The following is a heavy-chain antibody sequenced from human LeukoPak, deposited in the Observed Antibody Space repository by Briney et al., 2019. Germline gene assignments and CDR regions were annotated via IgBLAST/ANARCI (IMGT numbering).Heavy chain of an antibody. CDR2: ISGDGSSK. CDR3: AKLGSGSCYERADN. D-gene: IGHD2-15*01. CDR1: GFIFSTYG. Sequence: GGSLRLSCAVSGFIFSTYGMHWVRQAPGKGLEWVAAISGDGSSKYHADLVQGRLTISRDNSQNTLYLQMSSLTAEDTAAYYCAKLGSGSCYERADNWGQGTLVIVSS. J-gene: IGHJ4*02. V-gene: IGHV3-30*18.